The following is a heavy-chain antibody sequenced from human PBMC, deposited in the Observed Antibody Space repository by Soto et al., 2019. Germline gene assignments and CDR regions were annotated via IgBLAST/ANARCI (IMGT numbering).Heavy chain of an antibody. V-gene: IGHV4-34*01. CDR2: INDSGST. J-gene: IGHJ5*01. CDR1: GGSFSGYY. CDR3: ARDIWLES. Sequence: SETLSLTCAVYGGSFSGYYWNWIRQPPGKGLEWIGEINDSGSTIYNPSLKSRVTISADRSKNQFSLNLNFVTAADTAIYYCARDIWLESWGQGTLVTVSS.